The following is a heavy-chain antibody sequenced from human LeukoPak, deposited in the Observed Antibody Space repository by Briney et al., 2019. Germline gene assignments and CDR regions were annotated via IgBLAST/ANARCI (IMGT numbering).Heavy chain of an antibody. CDR2: INHSGST. CDR3: ARAARGCSYGR. Sequence: KPSETLSLTCAVYGGSFSGYYWSWIRQPPGKGLEWIGEINHSGSTNYNPSLKSRVTISVDTSKNQFSLKLSSVTAADTAVYYCARAARGCSYGRWGQGTLVTVSS. J-gene: IGHJ4*02. D-gene: IGHD5-18*01. CDR1: GGSFSGYY. V-gene: IGHV4-34*01.